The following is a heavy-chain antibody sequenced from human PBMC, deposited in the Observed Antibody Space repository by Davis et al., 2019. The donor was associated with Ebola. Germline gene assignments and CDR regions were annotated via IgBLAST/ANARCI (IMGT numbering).Heavy chain of an antibody. CDR2: FNSDGSST. D-gene: IGHD3-3*01. CDR3: ARGVGSYDFWSGYYADYYGMDV. Sequence: GESLKISCAASGFTFSSYWMSWVRQAPGKGLVWVSRFNSDGSSTSYADSVKGRFTISRDNAKNTLYLQMNSLRAEDTAVYYCARGVGSYDFWSGYYADYYGMDVWGQGTTVTVSS. V-gene: IGHV3-74*01. CDR1: GFTFSSYW. J-gene: IGHJ6*02.